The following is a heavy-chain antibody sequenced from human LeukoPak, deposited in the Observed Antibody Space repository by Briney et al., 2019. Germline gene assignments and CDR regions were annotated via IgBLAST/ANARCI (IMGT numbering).Heavy chain of an antibody. Sequence: AGGSLRLSCAASGFTVSTDYMNCDRQAPGKGLEWVSVIYSGGSTYYADSVKGRFTISRDNSKNTLYLQMNSLRAEDTAVYYCARGGIGVAGDFEYWGQGTLVTVSS. D-gene: IGHD6-19*01. CDR3: ARGGIGVAGDFEY. V-gene: IGHV3-53*01. CDR2: IYSGGST. J-gene: IGHJ4*02. CDR1: GFTVSTDY.